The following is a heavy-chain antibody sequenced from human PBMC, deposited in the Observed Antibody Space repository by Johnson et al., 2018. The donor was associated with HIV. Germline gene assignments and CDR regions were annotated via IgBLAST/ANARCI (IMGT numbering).Heavy chain of an antibody. CDR1: GFTFDDYG. CDR3: ARDRTGGSYPRAFDI. Sequence: VQLVESGGGVVRPGGSLRLSCAASGFTFDDYGMSWVRQAPGKGLAWVSGINWNGGSTGYADSVQGRFPISRDNAKNSLYLQMNSLRAEDTALYYCARDRTGGSYPRAFDIWGQGTMVTVSS. J-gene: IGHJ3*02. V-gene: IGHV3-20*04. CDR2: INWNGGST. D-gene: IGHD1-26*01.